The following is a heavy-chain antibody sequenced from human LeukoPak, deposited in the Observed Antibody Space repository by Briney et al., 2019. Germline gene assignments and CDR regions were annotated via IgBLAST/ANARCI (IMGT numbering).Heavy chain of an antibody. CDR1: GYTFTSYD. D-gene: IGHD3-10*01. CDR2: INPSGGST. CDR3: ARDPKKTYYYGSGSPTDAFDI. V-gene: IGHV1-46*01. J-gene: IGHJ3*02. Sequence: ASVTVSCKPSGYTFTSYDMHWVRQAPGQGLEWMGIINPSGGSTSYAQKFQGRATMTRDMSTSTVYMELSSLRSEDTAVYYCARDPKKTYYYGSGSPTDAFDIWGQGTMVTVSS.